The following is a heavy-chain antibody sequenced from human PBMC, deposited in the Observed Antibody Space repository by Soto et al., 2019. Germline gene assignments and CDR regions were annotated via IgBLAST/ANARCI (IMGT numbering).Heavy chain of an antibody. CDR1: GYTFTSYA. J-gene: IGHJ6*02. V-gene: IGHV1-3*01. Sequence: QVQLVQSGAEVKKPGASVKVSCKASGYTFTSYAMHWVRQAPGQRLEWMGWINAGNGNTKYSQKFQGRVTITRDTSASTAYMELSSLGSEDTAVYYCARVSDTHYYYDGMDVWGQGTTVTVSS. CDR3: ARVSDTHYYYDGMDV. CDR2: INAGNGNT. D-gene: IGHD2-8*01.